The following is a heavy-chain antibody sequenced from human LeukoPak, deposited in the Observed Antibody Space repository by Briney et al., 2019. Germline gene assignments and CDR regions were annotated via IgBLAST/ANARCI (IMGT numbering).Heavy chain of an antibody. CDR1: GDSISSYC. Sequence: SETLSLTCTVSGDSISSYCWSWIRQPAGKGLEWIGRICSGDTNYNPSLKSRVTMSEDTSMNQFSLKLSSVTAADTAVYYCARDSGIVGAQGAFDYWGQGTLVTVSS. CDR2: ICSGDT. D-gene: IGHD1-26*01. CDR3: ARDSGIVGAQGAFDY. V-gene: IGHV4-4*07. J-gene: IGHJ4*02.